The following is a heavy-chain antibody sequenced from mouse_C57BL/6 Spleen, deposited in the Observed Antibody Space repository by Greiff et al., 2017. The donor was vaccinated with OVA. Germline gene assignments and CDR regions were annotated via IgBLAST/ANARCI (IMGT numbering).Heavy chain of an antibody. CDR2: ISSGSSTI. J-gene: IGHJ1*03. Sequence: EVKLVESGGGLVKPGGSLKLSCAASGFTFSDYGMHWVRQAPEKGLEWVAYISSGSSTIYYADTVKGRFTLSRDNAKNTLFLQMTSLRSEDTAMYYCARPYYSNYVSYWYFDVWGTGTTVTVSS. CDR1: GFTFSDYG. V-gene: IGHV5-17*01. CDR3: ARPYYSNYVSYWYFDV. D-gene: IGHD2-5*01.